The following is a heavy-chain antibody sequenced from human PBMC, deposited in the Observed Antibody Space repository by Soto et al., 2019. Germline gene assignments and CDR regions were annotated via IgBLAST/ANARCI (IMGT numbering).Heavy chain of an antibody. CDR3: ARDEYSSSWSLSNYYYYGMDV. V-gene: IGHV3-48*03. Sequence: PGGSLRLSCAASGFTFSSYEMNWVRQAPGKGLEWVSYISSSGSTIYYADSVKGRFTISRDNAKNSLYLQMNSLRAEDTAVYYCARDEYSSSWSLSNYYYYGMDVWGQGTTVTVSS. CDR1: GFTFSSYE. J-gene: IGHJ6*02. CDR2: ISSSGSTI. D-gene: IGHD6-13*01.